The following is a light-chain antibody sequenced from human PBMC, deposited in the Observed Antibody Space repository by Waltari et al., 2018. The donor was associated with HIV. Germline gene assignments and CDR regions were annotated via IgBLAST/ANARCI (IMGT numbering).Light chain of an antibody. CDR1: QSVLYSSNNNNY. CDR3: QQYYTTPLT. J-gene: IGKJ4*01. V-gene: IGKV4-1*01. CDR2: WAS. Sequence: DIVMTQSQDSLAVSLGERATIHCTSSQSVLYSSNNNNYLAWYQQKPGQPPKLLIYWASAREAGVPDRFSGSGSGTDFTLTISSLQAEDVAVYYCQQYYTTPLTFGGGTKVEIK.